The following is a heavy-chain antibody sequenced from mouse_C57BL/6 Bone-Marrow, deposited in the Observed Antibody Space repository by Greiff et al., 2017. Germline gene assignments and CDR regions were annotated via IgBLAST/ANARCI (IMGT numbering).Heavy chain of an antibody. CDR3: ARFSTVVGYFDY. J-gene: IGHJ2*01. CDR2: INPNNGGT. Sequence: EVQLQQSGPELVEPGASVKIPCKASGYTFTDYNMDWVKQSHGKSLEWIGDINPNNGGTIYNQKFKGKATLTVDKSSSTAYMELRSLTSEDTAVYYCARFSTVVGYFDYWGQGTTLTVSS. D-gene: IGHD1-1*01. CDR1: GYTFTDYN. V-gene: IGHV1-18*01.